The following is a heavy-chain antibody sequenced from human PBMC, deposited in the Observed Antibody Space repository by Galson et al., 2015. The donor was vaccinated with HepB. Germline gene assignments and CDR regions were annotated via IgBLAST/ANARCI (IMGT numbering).Heavy chain of an antibody. CDR2: IYSGGST. Sequence: SLRLSCAASGFTVSSNYMSWLRQAPGKGLEWVSVIYSGGSTYYADSVKGRFTISRDNSKNTLYLQMNSLRAEDTAVYYCARASCSSTSCSYYFDYWGQGTLVTVSS. CDR3: ARASCSSTSCSYYFDY. V-gene: IGHV3-66*01. CDR1: GFTVSSNY. D-gene: IGHD2-2*01. J-gene: IGHJ4*02.